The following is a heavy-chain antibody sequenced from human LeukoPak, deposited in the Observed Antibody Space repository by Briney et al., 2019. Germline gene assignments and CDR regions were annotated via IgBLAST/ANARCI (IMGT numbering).Heavy chain of an antibody. V-gene: IGHV4-59*08. CDR3: ARGYSYYNY. CDR2: IYSSGGT. J-gene: IGHJ4*02. Sequence: PSETLSLTCTVSGGSMNSYYWSWIRQPPGKGLEWIGYIYSSGGTNFNPSLKSRLTISVDTSKNQISLKLSSVTAADTAVYYCARGYSYYNYWGQGTLVTVSS. CDR1: GGSMNSYY. D-gene: IGHD4-11*01.